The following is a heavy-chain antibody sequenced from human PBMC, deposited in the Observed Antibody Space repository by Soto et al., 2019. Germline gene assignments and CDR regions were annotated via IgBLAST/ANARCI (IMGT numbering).Heavy chain of an antibody. J-gene: IGHJ3*02. CDR2: INPNSGGT. CDR1: GYTFTGYY. CDR3: ARDRAYCGGDCYSHFAFDI. Sequence: ASSVKVACKASGYTFTGYYMQWVLQAPGQGLEWMGWINPNSGGTNYAQKFQGWVTMTRDTSISTAYMELSRLRSDDTAVYYCARDRAYCGGDCYSHFAFDIWGQGTMVTV. D-gene: IGHD2-21*02. V-gene: IGHV1-2*04.